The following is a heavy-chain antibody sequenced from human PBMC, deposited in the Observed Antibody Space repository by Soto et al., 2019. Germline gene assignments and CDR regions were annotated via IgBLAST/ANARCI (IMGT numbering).Heavy chain of an antibody. CDR1: GFTFSSYS. CDR3: ARDRGPNSFWRYYYDSSGYSTFFDY. Sequence: GGSLRLSCAASGFTFSSYSMNWVRQAPGKGLEWVSSISSSSSYIYYADSVKGRFTISRDNAKNSLYLQMNSLRAEDTAVYYCARDRGPNSFWRYYYDSSGYSTFFDYWGQGTLVTVSS. CDR2: ISSSSSYI. D-gene: IGHD3-22*01. J-gene: IGHJ4*02. V-gene: IGHV3-21*01.